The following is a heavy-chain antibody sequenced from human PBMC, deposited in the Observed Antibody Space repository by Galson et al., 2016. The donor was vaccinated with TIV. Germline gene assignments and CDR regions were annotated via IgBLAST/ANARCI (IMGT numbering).Heavy chain of an antibody. CDR3: AKRRVLTPKYQYNYGMDV. J-gene: IGHJ6*02. D-gene: IGHD4-23*01. CDR2: VSGSGDST. Sequence: SLRLSCATSGFTLRNYVMSWVRRAPGKGLEWVSVVSGSGDSTYYADSVRGRFIISRDSSKNTLYLQMNSLRPEDTAVYYCAKRRVLTPKYQYNYGMDVWGQGTTVTVSS. V-gene: IGHV3-23*01. CDR1: GFTLRNYV.